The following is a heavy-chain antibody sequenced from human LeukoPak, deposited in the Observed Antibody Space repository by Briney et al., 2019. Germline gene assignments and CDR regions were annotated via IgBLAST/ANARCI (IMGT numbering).Heavy chain of an antibody. Sequence: GGSLRLSCAASGFTFSNYWMSWFRQAPGKGLEWVGNIQEDGSAQYYVDSVKGRFTISRDNAKNSLYLQMNSLRVDDTAVYYCARVAYGDRYWGQGTLVTVSS. V-gene: IGHV3-7*01. CDR2: IQEDGSAQ. J-gene: IGHJ4*02. CDR1: GFTFSNYW. D-gene: IGHD4-17*01. CDR3: ARVAYGDRY.